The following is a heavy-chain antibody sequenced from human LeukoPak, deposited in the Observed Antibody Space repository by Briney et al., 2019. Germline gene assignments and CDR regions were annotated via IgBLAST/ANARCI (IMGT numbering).Heavy chain of an antibody. V-gene: IGHV4-39*01. CDR1: GGSISSSSYY. CDR2: IYYSGSS. D-gene: IGHD1-7*01. CDR3: ARRLAGTEDY. Sequence: SKTLSLTCTVSGGSISSSSYYWGWIRQPPGKGLEWIGSIYYSGSSYYNPSLKSRVTMSADTSKNQFSLKLSSVTAADTAVYYCARRLAGTEDYWGQGTLVTVSS. J-gene: IGHJ4*02.